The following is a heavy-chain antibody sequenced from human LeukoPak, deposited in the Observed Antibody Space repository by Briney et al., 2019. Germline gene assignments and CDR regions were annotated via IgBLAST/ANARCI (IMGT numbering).Heavy chain of an antibody. CDR2: IYYSGST. Sequence: SETLSLTCTVSGGSISSYYWSWIRQPPGKGLEWIGYIYYSGSTNYNPSLKSRVTISVDTSKNQFSLKLSSVTAADTAVYYCASSSDYGDYDFPYYWGQGPLVTVSS. J-gene: IGHJ4*02. CDR3: ASSSDYGDYDFPYY. V-gene: IGHV4-59*01. D-gene: IGHD4-17*01. CDR1: GGSISSYY.